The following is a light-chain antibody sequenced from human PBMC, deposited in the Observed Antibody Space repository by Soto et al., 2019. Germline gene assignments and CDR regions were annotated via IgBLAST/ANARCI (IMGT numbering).Light chain of an antibody. V-gene: IGKV1-39*01. CDR2: AAS. CDR1: QSISSY. Sequence: DIQMTQSPSSLSASVGDRVTITCRASQSISSYLNWYQLKPGKAPNLLIYAASSLQGGVPSRFSGSGSGTEFTLTISSLQPEDFATYYCQQSYSTPPTFGQGTNLEIK. CDR3: QQSYSTPPT. J-gene: IGKJ2*01.